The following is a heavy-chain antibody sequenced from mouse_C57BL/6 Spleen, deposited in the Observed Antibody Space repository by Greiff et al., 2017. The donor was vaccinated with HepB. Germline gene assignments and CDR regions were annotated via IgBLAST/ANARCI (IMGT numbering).Heavy chain of an antibody. CDR2: ISGGGGNT. CDR1: GFTFSSYT. Sequence: EVQVVESGGGLVKPGGSLKLSCAASGFTFSSYTMSWVRQTPEKRLEWVATISGGGGNTYYPDSVKGRFTISRDNAKNTLYLQMSSLRSEDTALYYCAREEGTYWGQGTLVTVSA. J-gene: IGHJ3*01. CDR3: AREEGTY. V-gene: IGHV5-9*01.